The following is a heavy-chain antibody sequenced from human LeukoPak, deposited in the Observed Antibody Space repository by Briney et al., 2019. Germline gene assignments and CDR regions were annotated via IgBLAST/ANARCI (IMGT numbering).Heavy chain of an antibody. Sequence: SETLFLTCTASGGSIIGYYWSWIRQPPGKALEWIGYIYYGGSTSYNPSLKSRVTISVDTSKNQFSLKLSSVTAADTAVYYCVRDPHGDYFDYWGRGTLVTVSS. D-gene: IGHD4-17*01. CDR3: VRDPHGDYFDY. J-gene: IGHJ4*02. CDR1: GGSIIGYY. V-gene: IGHV4-59*01. CDR2: IYYGGST.